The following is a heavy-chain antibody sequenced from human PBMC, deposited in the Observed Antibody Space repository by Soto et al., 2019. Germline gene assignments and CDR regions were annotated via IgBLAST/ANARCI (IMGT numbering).Heavy chain of an antibody. CDR2: INAGNGNT. J-gene: IGHJ5*02. CDR3: ARDTLYDSSGYYYVGYNWFDP. CDR1: GYTFTSYA. V-gene: IGHV1-3*01. D-gene: IGHD3-22*01. Sequence: ASVKVSCKASGYTFTSYAMHWVRQAPGQRLEWMGWINAGNGNTKYSQKFQGRVTITRDTSASTAYMELSSLRSEDKAVYYCARDTLYDSSGYYYVGYNWFDPWGQGTLVTVSS.